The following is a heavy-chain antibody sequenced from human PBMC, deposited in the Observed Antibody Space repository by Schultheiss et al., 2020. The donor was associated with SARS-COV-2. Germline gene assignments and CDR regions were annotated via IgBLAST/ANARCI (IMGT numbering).Heavy chain of an antibody. Sequence: GESLKISCAASGFTFSSYAMSWVRQAPGKGLEWVAVISYDGSNKYYADSVKGRFTISRDNSKNTLYLQMNSLRAEDTAVYYCARDPELYSSGNWFDPWGQGTLVTVSS. J-gene: IGHJ5*02. CDR1: GFTFSSYA. V-gene: IGHV3-30*04. CDR2: ISYDGSNK. D-gene: IGHD6-19*01. CDR3: ARDPELYSSGNWFDP.